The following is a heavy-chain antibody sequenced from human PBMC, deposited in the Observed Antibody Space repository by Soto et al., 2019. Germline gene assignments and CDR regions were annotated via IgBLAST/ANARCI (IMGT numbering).Heavy chain of an antibody. CDR1: GFTFSDYY. J-gene: IGHJ3*02. CDR3: ARVQRGQRLSSFADAFDI. V-gene: IGHV3-11*05. D-gene: IGHD6-25*01. CDR2: ISGTKSFT. Sequence: QVQLVESGGDLVKPGGSLRLSCAASGFTFSDYYMSWLRQAPGKGLEIVSYISGTKSFTDYADSVKGRFPISRDNAKHSLFPQMITRTAEDTAVYYCARVQRGQRLSSFADAFDIWGQGTMVTVSS.